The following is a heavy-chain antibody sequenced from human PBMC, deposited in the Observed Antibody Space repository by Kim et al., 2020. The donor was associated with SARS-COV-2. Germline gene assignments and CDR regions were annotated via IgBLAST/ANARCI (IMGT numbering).Heavy chain of an antibody. CDR3: ARPYGSGISGPDY. Sequence: SDTRYSPSFQGQVTISADKSISTAYLQWSSLKASDTAMYYCARPYGSGISGPDYWGQGTLVTVSS. V-gene: IGHV5-51*01. CDR2: SDT. J-gene: IGHJ4*02. D-gene: IGHD3-10*01.